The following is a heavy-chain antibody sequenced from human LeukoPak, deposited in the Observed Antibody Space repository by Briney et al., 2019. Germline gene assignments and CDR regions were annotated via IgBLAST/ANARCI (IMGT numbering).Heavy chain of an antibody. CDR2: IRSKAYGGTT. D-gene: IGHD1-26*01. J-gene: IGHJ4*02. CDR3: TRVGGGLGIVGATNVMD. Sequence: GGSLRLSCAASGFTFSSYAMSWVRQAPGKGLEWVGFIRSKAYGGTTEYAASVKGRFTISRDDSKSIAYLQMNSLKTEDTAVYYCTRVGGGLGIVGATNVMDWGQGTLVTVSS. CDR1: GFTFSSYA. V-gene: IGHV3-49*04.